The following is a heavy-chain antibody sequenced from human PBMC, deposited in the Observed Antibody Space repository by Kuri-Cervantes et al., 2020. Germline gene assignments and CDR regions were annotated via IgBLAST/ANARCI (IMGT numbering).Heavy chain of an antibody. CDR2: ISSSSSYI. V-gene: IGHV3-21*04. J-gene: IGHJ6*02. CDR1: GFTFSSYS. Sequence: GGSLRLSCAASGFTFSSYSMNWVRQAPGKGLEWVSSISSSSSYIYYADSVKGRFTISRDNAKNSLYLQMNSLRAEDTALYYWAKGVVVTRYGMDVWGQGTTVTVSS. D-gene: IGHD3-22*01. CDR3: AKGVVVTRYGMDV.